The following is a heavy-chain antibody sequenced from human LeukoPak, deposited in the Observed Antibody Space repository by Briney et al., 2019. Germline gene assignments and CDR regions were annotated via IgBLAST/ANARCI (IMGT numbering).Heavy chain of an antibody. CDR1: GYTFTSYG. V-gene: IGHV1-18*01. CDR2: ISAYNGNT. D-gene: IGHD6-13*01. Sequence: ASVKVSCKASGYTFTSYGISWVRQAPGQGLEWMGWISAYNGNTNYAQKLQGRVTMTTGTSTSTAYMELRSLRSDDTAVYYCARAAADSQTEYFQHWGQGTLVTVSS. CDR3: ARAAADSQTEYFQH. J-gene: IGHJ1*01.